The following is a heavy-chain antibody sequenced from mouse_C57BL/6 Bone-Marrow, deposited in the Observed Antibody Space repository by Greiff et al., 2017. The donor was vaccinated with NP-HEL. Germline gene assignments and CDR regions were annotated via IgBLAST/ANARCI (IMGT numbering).Heavy chain of an antibody. CDR2: ISNSAYSI. CDR1: GFTFSDYG. CDR3: ASYDYAGMDY. Sequence: EVKLMESGGGLVQPGGSLKLSCAASGFTFSDYGMAWVRQAPRKGPEWVAFISNSAYSIYYADTVTGRFTISRENAKNTLYLEMSSLRSEDTAMYYCASYDYAGMDYWGQGTSVTVSS. D-gene: IGHD2-4*01. V-gene: IGHV5-15*01. J-gene: IGHJ4*01.